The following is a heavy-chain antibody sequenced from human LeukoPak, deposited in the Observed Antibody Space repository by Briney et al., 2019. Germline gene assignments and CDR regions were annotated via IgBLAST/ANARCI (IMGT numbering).Heavy chain of an antibody. V-gene: IGHV1-69*05. D-gene: IGHD5-12*01. CDR2: IIPFLDTS. J-gene: IGHJ5*02. CDR1: GGTFSNYA. CDR3: ARAQAGSYDWPLDL. Sequence: PGASVKVSCKASGGTFSNYALSWLRQAPGQGLEWMGAIIPFLDTSNYPPKFQDRVTITTDESTSTAYMELSSLRSDDTAVYYCARAQAGSYDWPLDLWGQGTLVTVSS.